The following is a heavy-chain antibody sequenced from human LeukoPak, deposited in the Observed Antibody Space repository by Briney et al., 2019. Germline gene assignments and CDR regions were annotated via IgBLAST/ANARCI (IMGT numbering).Heavy chain of an antibody. CDR3: ARRAPHQLPYSDAFDV. J-gene: IGHJ3*01. CDR1: GFTFSDYS. D-gene: IGHD2-2*01. Sequence: GGSLRLSCAASGFTFSDYSMNWVRQAPGKGLEWISYIGIDSGNTNYADSVKGRFTISRDNAKNSLYLQMNSLRAEDTAVYYCARRAPHQLPYSDAFDVWGQGTMVTVSS. V-gene: IGHV3-48*04. CDR2: IGIDSGNT.